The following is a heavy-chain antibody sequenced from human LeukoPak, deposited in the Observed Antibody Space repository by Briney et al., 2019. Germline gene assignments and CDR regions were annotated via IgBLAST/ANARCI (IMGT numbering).Heavy chain of an antibody. CDR3: ARGIAAAGYYFDY. CDR2: IYYSGST. D-gene: IGHD6-13*01. CDR1: GGSISSSSYY. J-gene: IGHJ4*02. Sequence: SETLSLTCTVSGGSISSSSYYWGWIRQPPGKGLEWIGSIYYSGSTYYSPSIKSRVTISVDTSKNQFSLKLSSVTAADTAVYYCARGIAAAGYYFDYWGQGTLVTVSS. V-gene: IGHV4-39*01.